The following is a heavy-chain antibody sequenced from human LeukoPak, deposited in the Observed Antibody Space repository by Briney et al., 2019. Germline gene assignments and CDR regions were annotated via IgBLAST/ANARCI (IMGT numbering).Heavy chain of an antibody. D-gene: IGHD4-17*01. J-gene: IGHJ6*02. CDR3: ARVYGDYAYYYYGMDV. CDR2: IYSGGST. V-gene: IGHV3-66*01. CDR1: GFTVSSNY. Sequence: GGSLRLSCAASGFTVSSNYMSWVRQAPGKGLESVAVIYSGGSTYYADSVKGRFTISRDNSKNTLYLQMNSLRAEDTAVYYCARVYGDYAYYYYGMDVWGQGTTVTVSS.